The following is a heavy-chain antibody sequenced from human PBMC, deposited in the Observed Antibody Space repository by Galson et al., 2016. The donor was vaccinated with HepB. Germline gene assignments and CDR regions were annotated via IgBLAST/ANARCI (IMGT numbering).Heavy chain of an antibody. Sequence: SETLSLTCTVSGGSISSGSDYWGWIRQPPGKGLEWIGSVSYGGSTYYNPSLQSRVTISVDTSKNQFSLKLNSVTAADTAVYYCARPLPDDWYFDLWGRGTLVTVSS. CDR3: ARPLPDDWYFDL. CDR1: GGSISSGSDY. J-gene: IGHJ2*01. V-gene: IGHV4-39*01. D-gene: IGHD1-14*01. CDR2: VSYGGST.